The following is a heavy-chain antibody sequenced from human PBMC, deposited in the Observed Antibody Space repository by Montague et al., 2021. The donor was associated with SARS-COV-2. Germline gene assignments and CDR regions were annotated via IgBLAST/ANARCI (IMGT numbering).Heavy chain of an antibody. V-gene: IGHV4-39*01. Sequence: SETLSLTCTVSGGSISSSSYYWGWIRQPPGKGLEWIGSIYYSGSTYYNPSLKSRVTISVDTSKNQFSLKLSSVTAADTAVYYCARHGNTRIAMIVGVIGYFDYWGQGTLVTVSS. D-gene: IGHD3-22*01. CDR1: GGSISSSSYY. CDR3: ARHGNTRIAMIVGVIGYFDY. J-gene: IGHJ4*02. CDR2: IYYSGST.